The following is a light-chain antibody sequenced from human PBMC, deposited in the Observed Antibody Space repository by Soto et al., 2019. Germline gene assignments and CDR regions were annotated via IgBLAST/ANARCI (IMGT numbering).Light chain of an antibody. J-gene: IGLJ3*02. CDR2: EGS. Sequence: QSALTQPASVSGSPGQSITISCTGTSSDVGSYSLVSWYQQHPGKAPKLMIYEGSKRPSGISNRFSGSKSDNTASLTISGLQAEDEADYYCCSYAGSSTWVFGGGTQLTVL. CDR1: SSDVGSYSL. CDR3: CSYAGSSTWV. V-gene: IGLV2-23*01.